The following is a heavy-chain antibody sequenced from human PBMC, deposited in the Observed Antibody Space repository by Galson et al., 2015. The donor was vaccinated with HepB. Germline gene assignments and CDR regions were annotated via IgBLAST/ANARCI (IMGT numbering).Heavy chain of an antibody. CDR2: INQDGGEK. D-gene: IGHD1-14*01. J-gene: IGHJ4*02. CDR3: LSHRGY. Sequence: SLRLSCAVSGFTFSSHWANWVRQAPGKGLEWVANINQDGGEKYYVDPVKGRFTISRDNAKNSLYLQMNSLRTEDTAMYYCLSHRGYGGQGTLVTVSS. CDR1: GFTFSSHW. V-gene: IGHV3-7*01.